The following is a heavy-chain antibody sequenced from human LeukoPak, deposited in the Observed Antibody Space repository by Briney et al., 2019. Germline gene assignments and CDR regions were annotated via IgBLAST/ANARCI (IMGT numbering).Heavy chain of an antibody. D-gene: IGHD3-10*01. V-gene: IGHV1-69*06. CDR1: GGTFSNYA. Sequence: SVKVSCRASGGTFSNYAIGWVRQAPGQGLEWMGGLIPIFDTPNYAQKFQGRVTITADKSTSTAYMELSSLSSEDTAMYFCARRLTLVRGVSGTDAFDIWGQGTMVTVSS. J-gene: IGHJ3*02. CDR2: LIPIFDTP. CDR3: ARRLTLVRGVSGTDAFDI.